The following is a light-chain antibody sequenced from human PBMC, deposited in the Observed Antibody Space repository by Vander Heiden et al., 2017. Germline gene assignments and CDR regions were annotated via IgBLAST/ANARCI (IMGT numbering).Light chain of an antibody. Sequence: SALTQPPSVSGSPGQSVTIPFTGTSSDGGSYNRVSWYQQPPVTDPKLMINEDSNGPTEVPDRFSGSKTGNTAALTISGLQAEDEADYNCSSYTSSGTFFGTGTKVTVL. CDR1: SSDGGSYNR. V-gene: IGLV2-18*02. CDR3: SSYTSSGTF. CDR2: EDS. J-gene: IGLJ1*01.